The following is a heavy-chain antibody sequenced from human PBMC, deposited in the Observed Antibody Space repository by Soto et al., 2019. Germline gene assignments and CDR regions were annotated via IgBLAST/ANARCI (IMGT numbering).Heavy chain of an antibody. V-gene: IGHV1-69*08. D-gene: IGHD2-2*01. Sequence: QVQLVQSGAEVKKPGSSVKVSCKASGGTFSSYTISWVRQAPGQGLEWMGRIIPILGIANYAQKFQGGVTITADKSTSTAYMELSSLRSEDTAVYYCARERVGYCSSTSCYAPFDYWGQGTLVTVSS. J-gene: IGHJ4*02. CDR1: GGTFSSYT. CDR2: IIPILGIA. CDR3: ARERVGYCSSTSCYAPFDY.